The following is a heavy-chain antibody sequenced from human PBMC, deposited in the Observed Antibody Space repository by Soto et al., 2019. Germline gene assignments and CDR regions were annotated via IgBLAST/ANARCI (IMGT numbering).Heavy chain of an antibody. CDR1: GDSINSDKYY. CDR2: IYYRGNT. V-gene: IGHV4-39*01. J-gene: IGHJ4*02. CDR3: AGLEGLATISYYFDF. D-gene: IGHD3-3*01. Sequence: QQELQESGPGLVKHSENLSLTCSVSGDSINSDKYYWGWIRQPPGKGLEWIGRIYYRGNTYYNPSLQTRASMALDTSKSQCSLKLNSVTAADSAVYFCAGLEGLATISYYFDFWGQGALVTVSS.